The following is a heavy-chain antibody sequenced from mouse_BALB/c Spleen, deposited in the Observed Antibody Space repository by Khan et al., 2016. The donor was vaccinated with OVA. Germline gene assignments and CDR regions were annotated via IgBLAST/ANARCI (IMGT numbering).Heavy chain of an antibody. CDR1: GYSITSGYG. V-gene: IGHV3-2*02. CDR2: ISYSGST. J-gene: IGHJ2*01. CDR3: ARTARIKY. Sequence: EVQLQESGPGLVKPSQSLSLTCTVTGYSITSGYGWNWIRQFPGNKLEWMGYISYSGSTNYHQSLKSRISITRDTSKNQFFLQLNSVTTEDTATYDCARTARIKYWGQGTTLTVSS. D-gene: IGHD1-2*01.